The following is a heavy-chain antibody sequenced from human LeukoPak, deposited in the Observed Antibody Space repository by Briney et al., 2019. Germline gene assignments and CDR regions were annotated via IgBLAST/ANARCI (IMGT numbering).Heavy chain of an antibody. V-gene: IGHV4-59*01. Sequence: SETLSLTCTVSGGSISSYYWSWIRQPRGKGLECIGYIYYSGSTNYNPSLKSRVTISGDTSKNQFSLKLSSVTAADTAVYYCARSGYSGYDYAFDYWGPGTLVTVSS. CDR3: ARSGYSGYDYAFDY. J-gene: IGHJ4*02. CDR2: IYYSGST. D-gene: IGHD5-12*01. CDR1: GGSISSYY.